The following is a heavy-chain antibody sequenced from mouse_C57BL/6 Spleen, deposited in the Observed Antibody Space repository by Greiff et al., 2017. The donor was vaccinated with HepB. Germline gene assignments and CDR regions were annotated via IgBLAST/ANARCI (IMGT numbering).Heavy chain of an antibody. CDR2: ISNGGGST. J-gene: IGHJ2*01. V-gene: IGHV5-12*01. CDR1: GFTFSDYY. D-gene: IGHD1-1*01. Sequence: DVMLVESGGGLVQPGGSLKLSCAASGFTFSDYYMYWVRQTPEKRLEWVAYISNGGGSTYYPDTVKGRFTISRDNAKNTLYLQMSRLKSEDTAMYYCARHSGTGDYFDYWGQGTTLTVSS. CDR3: ARHSGTGDYFDY.